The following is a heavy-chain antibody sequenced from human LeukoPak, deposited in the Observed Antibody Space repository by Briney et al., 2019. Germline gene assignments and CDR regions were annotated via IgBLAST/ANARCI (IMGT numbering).Heavy chain of an antibody. D-gene: IGHD6-13*01. Sequence: GGSLRLSCAASGFTFSSYPMSWVRQAPGRGLEWVSAIRGSGGSTYYADSVKGRFTISRDNSKNTLYLQMNSLRAEDTAVYYCAKAATARGYSLDYWGQGTLVTVSS. CDR1: GFTFSSYP. CDR2: IRGSGGST. V-gene: IGHV3-23*01. CDR3: AKAATARGYSLDY. J-gene: IGHJ4*02.